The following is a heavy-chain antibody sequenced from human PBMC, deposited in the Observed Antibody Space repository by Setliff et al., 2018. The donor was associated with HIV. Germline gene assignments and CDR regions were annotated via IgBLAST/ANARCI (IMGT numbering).Heavy chain of an antibody. J-gene: IGHJ5*01. CDR3: ARKRYYYDSSAAGWFDS. V-gene: IGHV3-7*01. CDR1: GFIFSTYW. Sequence: SLRLSCVDSGFIFSTYWMAWVRQAPGKGLEWVASIKQDGREKYYVDSVKGRFTISRDNGKKSLYLEMNSLRAEDTAVYYCARKRYYYDSSAAGWFDSWGQGTPVTAPQ. CDR2: IKQDGREK. D-gene: IGHD3-22*01.